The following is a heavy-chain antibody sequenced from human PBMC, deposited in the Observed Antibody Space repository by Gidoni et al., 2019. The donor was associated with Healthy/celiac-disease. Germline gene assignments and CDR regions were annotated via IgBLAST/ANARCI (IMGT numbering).Heavy chain of an antibody. V-gene: IGHV4-34*01. CDR3: ARGRRFVLMVYAMGSWFDP. D-gene: IGHD2-8*01. CDR1: GGSFSGYY. CDR2: INHSGST. J-gene: IGHJ5*02. Sequence: QVQLQQWGAGLLKPSETLSLTCAVYGGSFSGYYWSWIRQPPGKGLEWIGEINHSGSTNYNPSLKSRVTISVDTSKNQFSLKLSSVTAADTAVYYCARGRRFVLMVYAMGSWFDPWGQGTLVTVSS.